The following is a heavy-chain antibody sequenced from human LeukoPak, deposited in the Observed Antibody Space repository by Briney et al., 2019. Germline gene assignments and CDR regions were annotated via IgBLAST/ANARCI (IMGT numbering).Heavy chain of an antibody. D-gene: IGHD6-13*01. J-gene: IGHJ4*02. V-gene: IGHV3-43*02. CDR1: GFTFDYYA. CDR2: ISGDGGST. Sequence: GGSLRLSCAASGFTFDYYAMHWVRQPPGKGLEWVSFISGDGGSTYYADSVKGRFTITRDNSKNSLYLQMSSLRTEDTALYYCAKDKGGSSWYYLDSWGQGTLVTVSS. CDR3: AKDKGGSSWYYLDS.